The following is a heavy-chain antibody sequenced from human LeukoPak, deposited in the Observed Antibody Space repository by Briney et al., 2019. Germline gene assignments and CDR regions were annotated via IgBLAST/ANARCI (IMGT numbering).Heavy chain of an antibody. Sequence: SETVSLTCAVYGGSFSGYYWSWIRQPPGKGLEWIGEINHSGSTNYNPSLKSRVTISVDTSKNQFSLKLSSVTAADTAVYYCARGLGQPYYYYYYMDVWGKGTTVTVSS. D-gene: IGHD6-13*01. CDR3: ARGLGQPYYYYYYMDV. V-gene: IGHV4-34*01. CDR1: GGSFSGYY. J-gene: IGHJ6*03. CDR2: INHSGST.